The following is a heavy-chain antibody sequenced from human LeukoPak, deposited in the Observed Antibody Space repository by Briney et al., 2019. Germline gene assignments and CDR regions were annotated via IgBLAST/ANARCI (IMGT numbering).Heavy chain of an antibody. D-gene: IGHD1-1*01. J-gene: IGHJ4*02. CDR2: ISGSGGST. CDR1: GFTFSSYA. Sequence: PGGSLRLSCAASGFTFSSYAMSWVRQAPGKGLEWVSVISGSGGSTYYRDSVKGRFTISRDNSKNTLYLQMNSLRAEDTAVYYCAKDGTTTITFDYWGQGALVTASS. V-gene: IGHV3-23*01. CDR3: AKDGTTTITFDY.